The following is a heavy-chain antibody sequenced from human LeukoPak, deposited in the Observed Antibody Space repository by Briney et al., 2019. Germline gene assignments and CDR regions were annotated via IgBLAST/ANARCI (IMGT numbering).Heavy chain of an antibody. Sequence: PGGSLRLSCAASGFTFSSYGMHWVRQAPGKGLEWVAVIWYDGSNKYYADSVKGRFTISRDNSKNTLYLQMNSLRAEDTAVYYCARDPSITMIVVGWFDPWGQGTLVTVSS. CDR3: ARDPSITMIVVGWFDP. D-gene: IGHD3-22*01. CDR1: GFTFSSYG. J-gene: IGHJ5*02. V-gene: IGHV3-33*01. CDR2: IWYDGSNK.